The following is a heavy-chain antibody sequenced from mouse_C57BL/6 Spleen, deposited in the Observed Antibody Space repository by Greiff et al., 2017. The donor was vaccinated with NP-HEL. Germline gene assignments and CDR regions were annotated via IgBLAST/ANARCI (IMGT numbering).Heavy chain of an antibody. V-gene: IGHV1-72*01. CDR1: GYTFTSYW. CDR3: ARETAQATCAMDY. Sequence: VQLQQPGAELVKPGASVKLSCKASGYTFTSYWMHWVKQRPGRGLEWIGRIDPNSGGTTYNEKFKSKATLTVDKPSSTAYMQLSSLTSEDSAVSYCARETAQATCAMDYWGQGTSVTVSS. D-gene: IGHD3-2*02. J-gene: IGHJ4*01. CDR2: IDPNSGGT.